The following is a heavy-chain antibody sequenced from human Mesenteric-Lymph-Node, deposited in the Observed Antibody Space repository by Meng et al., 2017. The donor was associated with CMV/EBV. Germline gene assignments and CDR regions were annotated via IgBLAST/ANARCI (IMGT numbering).Heavy chain of an antibody. D-gene: IGHD2-15*01. CDR3: ATDSLGGVVAATRSVYYYGRDV. J-gene: IGHJ6*02. CDR2: MNPNGGDT. CDR1: GYTFTNYD. V-gene: IGHV1-8*01. Sequence: ASVKVSCKASGYTFTNYDINWVRQATGQGLEWMGWMNPNGGDTEYAQKFQGRVTMTRDTSISTAYMELSSLRSEDTAVYYCATDSLGGVVAATRSVYYYGRDVWGQGTTVTVSS.